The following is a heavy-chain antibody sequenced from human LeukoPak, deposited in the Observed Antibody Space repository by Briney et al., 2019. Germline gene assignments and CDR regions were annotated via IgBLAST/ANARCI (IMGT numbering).Heavy chain of an antibody. V-gene: IGHV5-51*01. CDR2: YXGDSDT. Sequence: YXGDSDTRYSPSFQGQVTISADKSISTAYLQWSSLKASDTAMYYCARLKGRGYSYGSPDAFDIWGQGTMVTVSS. J-gene: IGHJ3*02. D-gene: IGHD5-18*01. CDR3: ARLKGRGYSYGSPDAFDI.